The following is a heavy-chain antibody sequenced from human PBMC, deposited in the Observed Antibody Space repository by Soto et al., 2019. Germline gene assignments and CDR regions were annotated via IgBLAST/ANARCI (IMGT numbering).Heavy chain of an antibody. CDR1: GGSFSGYY. V-gene: IGHV4-34*01. CDR3: ARAPSRYSSSWYGYYYYGMDV. D-gene: IGHD6-13*01. Sequence: TLSLTCAVYGGSFSGYYWSWIRQPPGKGLEWIGEINHSGSTNYNPSLKSRVTISVDTSKNQFSLKLSSVTAADTAVYYCARAPSRYSSSWYGYYYYGMDVWGQGTTVTVSS. J-gene: IGHJ6*02. CDR2: INHSGST.